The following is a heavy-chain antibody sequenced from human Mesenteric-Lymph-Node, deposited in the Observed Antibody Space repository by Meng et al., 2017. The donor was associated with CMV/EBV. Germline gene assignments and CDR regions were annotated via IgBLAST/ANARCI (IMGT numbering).Heavy chain of an antibody. D-gene: IGHD3-3*01. Sequence: ESLKISCTVFGASISSYYWNWIRQPPGKGLEWIGYVYYSGTTNYNPSLKSRVIISIDTSKMQFSLRLTSVTAADTAVYYCAREKSGYSLDDAFDIWGPGTMVTVSS. V-gene: IGHV4-59*01. J-gene: IGHJ3*02. CDR1: GASISSYY. CDR2: VYYSGTT. CDR3: AREKSGYSLDDAFDI.